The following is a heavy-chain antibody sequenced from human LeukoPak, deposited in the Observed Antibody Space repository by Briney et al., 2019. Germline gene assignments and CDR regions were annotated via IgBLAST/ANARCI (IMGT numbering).Heavy chain of an antibody. CDR2: ISSSSSTM. Sequence: TGGSLRLSCVASGFTFRSYSMHWVRQAPGKGLEWVSYISSSSSTMYDSDSVKGRFTLSRDNAKNSLYLQMNSLRAEDTAVYYCARASDSPYYYYYYMDVWGKGTTVTISS. J-gene: IGHJ6*03. CDR3: ARASDSPYYYYYYMDV. D-gene: IGHD2-15*01. CDR1: GFTFRSYS. V-gene: IGHV3-48*01.